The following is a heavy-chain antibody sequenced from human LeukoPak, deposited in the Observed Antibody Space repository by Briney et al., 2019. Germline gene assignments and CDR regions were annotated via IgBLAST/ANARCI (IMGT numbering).Heavy chain of an antibody. V-gene: IGHV1-2*02. Sequence: GASVKVSCKASGYTFTGYYMHWVRQAPGQGLEWMGWINPNSGGTNYAQKFQGRVTMTRDTSISTAYMELSRLRSDDTAVYYCARTYSIEGGYFDYWGQGTLVTVSS. CDR2: INPNSGGT. CDR1: GYTFTGYY. CDR3: ARTYSIEGGYFDY. J-gene: IGHJ4*02. D-gene: IGHD6-13*01.